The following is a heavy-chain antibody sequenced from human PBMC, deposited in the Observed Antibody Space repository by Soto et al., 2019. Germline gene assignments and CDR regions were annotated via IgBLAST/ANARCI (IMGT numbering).Heavy chain of an antibody. CDR1: GGTFSRHA. V-gene: IGHV1-69*01. CDR2: IIPIFGTA. D-gene: IGHD3-10*01. J-gene: IGHJ6*02. Sequence: QVQLVQSGAEVRKPGSSVKVSCKASGGTFSRHAISWVRQAPGQGLEWMGGIIPIFGTANHAQKFQGRVTIIADESTSTVYMELSSLRSEDTAMYYCARDWGGLLWFGESSRVGMDVWGQGTTVTVSS. CDR3: ARDWGGLLWFGESSRVGMDV.